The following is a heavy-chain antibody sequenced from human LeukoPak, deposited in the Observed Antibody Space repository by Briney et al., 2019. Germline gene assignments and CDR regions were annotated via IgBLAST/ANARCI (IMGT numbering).Heavy chain of an antibody. CDR2: INHSGST. Sequence: PSETLSLTCAGYGGSLSSYYWSWIRQPPGKGLEWIGEINHSGSTNNNPSLKSRVTVLVDASKNQFSLKLSSVTAADSAVYYCARSRAGNDFLSAFYAFDIWGQGTMVTVSS. CDR1: GGSLSSYY. J-gene: IGHJ3*02. D-gene: IGHD3-3*01. CDR3: ARSRAGNDFLSAFYAFDI. V-gene: IGHV4-34*01.